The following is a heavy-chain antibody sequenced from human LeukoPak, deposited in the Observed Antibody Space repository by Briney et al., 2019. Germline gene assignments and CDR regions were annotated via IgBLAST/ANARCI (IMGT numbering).Heavy chain of an antibody. Sequence: GASVKVSCKASGYTFTSYGISWVRQAPGQGLEWMGWISAYNGNTNYAQKLQGRVTMTTDTSTSTAYVELRSLRSDDTAVYYCARATYYYDSSGYYHPGCFDYWGQGTLVTVSS. J-gene: IGHJ4*02. D-gene: IGHD3-22*01. CDR3: ARATYYYDSSGYYHPGCFDY. CDR2: ISAYNGNT. V-gene: IGHV1-18*01. CDR1: GYTFTSYG.